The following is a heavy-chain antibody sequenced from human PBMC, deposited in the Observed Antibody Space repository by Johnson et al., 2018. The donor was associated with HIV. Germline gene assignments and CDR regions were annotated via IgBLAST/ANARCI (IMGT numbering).Heavy chain of an antibody. CDR1: GFIISTYA. CDR2: ISGSGGST. Sequence: VQLVESGGGVVRPGGSLRLSCAASGFIISTYAMSWVRQAPGKGLEWVSAISGSGGSTYYADSVKGRFTISRDNSKNTLYLQMNSLRAEDTALYYCASKDSTYYYADFNIWGQGTMVTVSS. J-gene: IGHJ3*02. D-gene: IGHD3-22*01. CDR3: ASKDSTYYYADFNI. V-gene: IGHV3-23*04.